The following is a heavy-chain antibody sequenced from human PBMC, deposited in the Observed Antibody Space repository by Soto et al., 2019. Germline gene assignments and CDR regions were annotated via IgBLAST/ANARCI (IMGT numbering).Heavy chain of an antibody. J-gene: IGHJ5*02. Sequence: VQLQQSSPGLVKPSQTLSLTCAISGDSVSSDSVAWNWIRQSPSRGLEWLGRTYYRSKWYNDYAVSVKSRISINPDTSKNQFSLQLNSVTPEDTAVYYCARGHGDWFDPWGQGTLVTVSS. CDR2: TYYRSKWYN. D-gene: IGHD4-17*01. V-gene: IGHV6-1*01. CDR3: ARGHGDWFDP. CDR1: GDSVSSDSVA.